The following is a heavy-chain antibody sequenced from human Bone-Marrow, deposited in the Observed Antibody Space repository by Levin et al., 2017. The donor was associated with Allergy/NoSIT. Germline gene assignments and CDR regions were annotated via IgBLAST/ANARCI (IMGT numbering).Heavy chain of an antibody. V-gene: IGHV3-30*18. J-gene: IGHJ5*02. Sequence: PTGGSLRLSCAASGFTFSSYGMHWVRQAPGKGLVWVAFISYDTNNKHYADSVKGRFIISRDNSKNTVYLQMNSLRAEDTAVYYCAKDPWGVAAIGIKWFDPWGQGTLVTVSS. CDR2: ISYDTNNK. CDR3: AKDPWGVAAIGIKWFDP. CDR1: GFTFSSYG. D-gene: IGHD2-15*01.